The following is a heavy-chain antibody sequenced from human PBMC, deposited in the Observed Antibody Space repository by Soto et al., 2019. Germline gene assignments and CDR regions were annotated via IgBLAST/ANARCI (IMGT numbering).Heavy chain of an antibody. V-gene: IGHV3-33*01. CDR1: GFTFSSYG. D-gene: IGHD3-9*01. CDR3: ARDSGNVGYYDILTGYSSDWFDP. Sequence: QVQLVESGGGVVQPGRSLRLSCAASGFTFSSYGMHWVRQAPGKGLEWVAVIWYDGSNKYYADSVKGRFTISRDNSKNTLYLQMNSLRAEDTAVYYCARDSGNVGYYDILTGYSSDWFDPWGQGTLVTVSS. CDR2: IWYDGSNK. J-gene: IGHJ5*02.